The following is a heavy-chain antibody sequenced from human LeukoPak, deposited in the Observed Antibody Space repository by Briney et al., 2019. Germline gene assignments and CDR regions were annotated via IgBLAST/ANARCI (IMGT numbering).Heavy chain of an antibody. CDR3: ARAGGGYDLRSWYFDY. CDR1: GYTFTGYY. Sequence: ASVKVSCKASGYTFTGYYMHWVRQAPGQGLEWMGWINPNSGGTNHAQKFQGRVTMTRDTPISTAYMELSGLRSDDTAVYYCARAGGGYDLRSWYFDYWGQGTLVTVSS. D-gene: IGHD5-12*01. J-gene: IGHJ4*02. CDR2: INPNSGGT. V-gene: IGHV1-2*02.